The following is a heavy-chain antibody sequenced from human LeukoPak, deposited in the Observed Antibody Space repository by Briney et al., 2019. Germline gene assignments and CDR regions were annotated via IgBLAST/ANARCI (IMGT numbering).Heavy chain of an antibody. D-gene: IGHD3-10*02. CDR3: ARHLFTELPGDF. CDR1: GYTFTIYS. CDR2: ISPHNGKT. J-gene: IGHJ4*02. Sequence: ASVKVSCKASGYTFTIYSLSWVRQAPGQGLEWVGWISPHNGKTSYAQKVQGRVTMTTDTSTNTAYMELRSLKSDDTAIYYCARHLFTELPGDFWGQGTLVTVSS. V-gene: IGHV1-18*01.